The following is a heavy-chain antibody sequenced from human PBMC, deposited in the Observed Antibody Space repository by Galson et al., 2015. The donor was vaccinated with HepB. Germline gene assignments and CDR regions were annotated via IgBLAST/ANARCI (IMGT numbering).Heavy chain of an antibody. CDR3: ARVPYSSTSPRFDP. CDR2: IKQAGSEK. CDR1: GFSFSSYW. V-gene: IGHV3-7*03. J-gene: IGHJ5*02. D-gene: IGHD2-2*01. Sequence: ALRLSCAGSGFSFSSYWMSWGRQASEKGLEWVANIKQAGSEKYYVDSVKGRFTISRDNVRNSVYLQMSSLRAEDTAIYYCARVPYSSTSPRFDPWGQGTLVTVSS.